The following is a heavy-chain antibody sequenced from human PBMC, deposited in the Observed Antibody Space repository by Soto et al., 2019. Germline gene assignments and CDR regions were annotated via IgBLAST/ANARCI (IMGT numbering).Heavy chain of an antibody. D-gene: IGHD2-21*01. V-gene: IGHV1-24*01. J-gene: IGHJ4*02. CDR1: GYSLSDLS. Sequence: ASVKVSCKVSGYSLSDLSIHWVRQAPGKGLEWMGGLDAEDGETIYAQKLQGRGTMTEDTSTDTAYMELSSLTSEDTAMYDCANFPRTIQRPRAAIRSLDSWGQGSRV. CDR2: LDAEDGET. CDR3: ANFPRTIQRPRAAIRSLDS.